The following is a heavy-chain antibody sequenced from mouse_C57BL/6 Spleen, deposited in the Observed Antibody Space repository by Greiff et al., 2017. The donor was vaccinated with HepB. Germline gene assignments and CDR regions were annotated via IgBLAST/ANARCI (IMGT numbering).Heavy chain of an antibody. Sequence: EVQLQQSGPGLVKPSQSLSLTCSVTGYSITSGYYWNWIRQFPGNKLEWMGYISYDGSNNYNPSLKNRISITRDTSKNQFFLKLNSVTTEDTATYYCARGGYYSNYWYFDVWGTGTTVTVSS. CDR1: GYSITSGYY. J-gene: IGHJ1*03. CDR3: ARGGYYSNYWYFDV. D-gene: IGHD2-5*01. CDR2: ISYDGSN. V-gene: IGHV3-6*01.